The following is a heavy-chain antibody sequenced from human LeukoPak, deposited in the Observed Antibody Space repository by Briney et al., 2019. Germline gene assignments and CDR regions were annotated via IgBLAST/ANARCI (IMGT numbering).Heavy chain of an antibody. CDR3: ARVDSSGYYSSDY. D-gene: IGHD3-22*01. J-gene: IGHJ4*02. CDR2: IYSGGST. V-gene: IGHV3-53*01. Sequence: GGSLRLSCAASGFTVSSNYMSWVRQAPGKGLEWVSVIYSGGSTYYADSVKGRFTISRDNSKNTLYLQMNSLRAEDTAVYYCARVDSSGYYSSDYWGQGTLVTVSS. CDR1: GFTVSSNY.